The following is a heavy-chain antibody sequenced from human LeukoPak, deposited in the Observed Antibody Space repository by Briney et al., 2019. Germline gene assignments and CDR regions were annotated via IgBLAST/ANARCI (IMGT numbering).Heavy chain of an antibody. CDR1: GGSISSYY. CDR2: THYSGAT. D-gene: IGHD2-21*01. Sequence: SETLSFTCTVSGGSISSYYWSWLRQPPGKGLEYIGYTHYSGATNYKPSLKRRVNISLDTSGNQFSLKLSRVTAAVTGEYCCASGYWGGACQLGGVDMWGQATMVTVSS. J-gene: IGHJ3*02. CDR3: ASGYWGGACQLGGVDM. V-gene: IGHV4-59*01.